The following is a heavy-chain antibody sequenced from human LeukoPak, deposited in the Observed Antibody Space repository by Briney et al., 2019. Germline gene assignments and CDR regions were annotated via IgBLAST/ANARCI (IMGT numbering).Heavy chain of an antibody. D-gene: IGHD2-2*01. Sequence: GASVKDSCKVSGYTLTELSMHWVRQAPGKGLEWMGGFDPEDGETIYAQKFQGRVTMTEDTSTDTAYMELSSLRSEDTAVYHCATELGYCSSTSCPLGYWGQGTLVTVSS. CDR1: GYTLTELS. J-gene: IGHJ4*02. CDR3: ATELGYCSSTSCPLGY. V-gene: IGHV1-24*01. CDR2: FDPEDGET.